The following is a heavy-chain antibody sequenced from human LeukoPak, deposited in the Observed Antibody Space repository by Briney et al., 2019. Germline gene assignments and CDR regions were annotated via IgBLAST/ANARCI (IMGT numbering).Heavy chain of an antibody. CDR1: GGSISSYY. V-gene: IGHV4-59*08. D-gene: IGHD2-2*01. CDR2: IHYTGST. J-gene: IGHJ4*02. CDR3: ARLSKDTVVLPAAMAHYFDY. Sequence: SETLSLTCTVSGGSISSYYRSWIRQPPGKGLQFIGYIHYTGSTNYNPSLESRVTLSVDTSKNQFSLKLRSVTAADTAVYYCARLSKDTVVLPAAMAHYFDYWGQGTLVTVSS.